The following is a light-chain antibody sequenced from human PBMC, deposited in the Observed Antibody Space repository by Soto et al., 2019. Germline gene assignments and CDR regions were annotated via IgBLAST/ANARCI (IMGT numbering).Light chain of an antibody. V-gene: IGKV3-20*01. J-gene: IGKJ3*01. CDR2: GAS. Sequence: EIVLTQSPGTLSLSPGERATLSCRASQSVSSSYLAWYQQKPGQAPRLLIYGASSRATGIPDMFSGSGSGTDFTLTISRLEPEDFAVYYCQQYGSSPNTFGPGTKVDIK. CDR1: QSVSSSY. CDR3: QQYGSSPNT.